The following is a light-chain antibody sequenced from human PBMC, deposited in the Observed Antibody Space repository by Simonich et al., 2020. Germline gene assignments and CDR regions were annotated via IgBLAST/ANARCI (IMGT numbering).Light chain of an antibody. CDR2: DVS. CDR1: SSDVGGYNY. CDR3: SSYTSSSTLV. J-gene: IGLJ2*01. V-gene: IGLV2-14*03. Sequence: QSALTKPASVSGSPGQSITIFCTGTSSDVGGYNYVSWYQQHPGKAPKLMIYDVSNRPSGVSNRFSGSKSGHTASLTISGLQAEDDADYYCSSYTSSSTLVFGGGTKLTVL.